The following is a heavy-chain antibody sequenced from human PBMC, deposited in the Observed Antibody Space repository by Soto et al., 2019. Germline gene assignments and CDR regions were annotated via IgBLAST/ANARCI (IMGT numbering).Heavy chain of an antibody. Sequence: PVGSLRLSCAASGFTFSSYAMSWVRQAPGKGLEWVSAISGSGGSTYYADSVKGRFTISRDNSKNTLYLQMNSLRAEDTAVYYCAKEIEDIVVVQAAIYGMDVWGQGTTVTVSS. V-gene: IGHV3-23*01. CDR2: ISGSGGST. J-gene: IGHJ6*02. CDR1: GFTFSSYA. D-gene: IGHD2-2*02. CDR3: AKEIEDIVVVQAAIYGMDV.